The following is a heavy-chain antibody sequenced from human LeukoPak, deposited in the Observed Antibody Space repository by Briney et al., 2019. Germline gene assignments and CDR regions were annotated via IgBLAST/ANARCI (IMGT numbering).Heavy chain of an antibody. Sequence: GASVKVSCKASGYTFTSYGISWVRQAPGQGLEWMGWISAYNGNTNYAQKLQGRVTMTTDTSTSTAYMELRSMRPDDTAVYYCAREGGNGDYATFFDYWVQGSLVSVSS. CDR1: GYTFTSYG. CDR3: AREGGNGDYATFFDY. D-gene: IGHD4-17*01. CDR2: ISAYNGNT. V-gene: IGHV1-18*01. J-gene: IGHJ4*02.